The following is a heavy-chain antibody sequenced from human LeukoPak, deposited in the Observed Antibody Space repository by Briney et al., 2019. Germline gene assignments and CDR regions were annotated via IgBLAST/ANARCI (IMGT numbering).Heavy chain of an antibody. CDR2: FYYSGGT. D-gene: IGHD3-22*01. V-gene: IGHV4-30-4*07. J-gene: IGHJ4*02. CDR1: GGSISNGGYS. CDR3: ARVDHTSGYFADY. Sequence: PSETLSLTCAVSGGSISNGGYSWSWIRQPPGTGLEWIGYFYYSGGTYYSPSRKSRLTISVDTSKNQFSLKLSSVTAADTAVYYCARVDHTSGYFADYWGQGTLVTVSS.